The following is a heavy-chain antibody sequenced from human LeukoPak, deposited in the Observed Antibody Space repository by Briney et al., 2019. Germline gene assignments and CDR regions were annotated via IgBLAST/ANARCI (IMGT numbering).Heavy chain of an antibody. V-gene: IGHV3-9*01. Sequence: PGRSLRLSCAASGFTFDDYAMHWVRQAPGKGLEWVSGISWNSGSIGYADSVKGRFTISRDNARNSLYLQMNSLRAEDTALYYCAKLVESGYDSDNWFDPWGQGTLVTVSS. CDR3: AKLVESGYDSDNWFDP. J-gene: IGHJ5*02. CDR1: GFTFDDYA. CDR2: ISWNSGSI. D-gene: IGHD5-12*01.